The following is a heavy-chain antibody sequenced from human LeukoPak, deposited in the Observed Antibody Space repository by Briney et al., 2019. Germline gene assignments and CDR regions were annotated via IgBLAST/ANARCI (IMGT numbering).Heavy chain of an antibody. CDR1: GFTFSSYG. J-gene: IGHJ4*02. D-gene: IGHD3-22*01. CDR3: AKPHYYDSSGYYQTTDY. Sequence: PGGTLRLSCAASGFTFSSYGMSWVRQAPGKGLEWVSAISGSGGSTYYADSVKGRFTISRDNSKNTLYLQMNSLRAEDTAVYYCAKPHYYDSSGYYQTTDYWGQGTLVTVSS. V-gene: IGHV3-23*01. CDR2: ISGSGGST.